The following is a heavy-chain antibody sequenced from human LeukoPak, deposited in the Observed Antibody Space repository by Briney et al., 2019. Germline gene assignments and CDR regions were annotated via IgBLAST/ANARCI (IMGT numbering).Heavy chain of an antibody. J-gene: IGHJ4*02. CDR3: ARDYYYDSSGYFRD. CDR2: INHSGST. V-gene: IGHV4-34*01. D-gene: IGHD3-22*01. CDR1: GGSFSGYY. Sequence: SETLSLTCAVYGGSFSGYYWSWIRQPPGKGLEWIGEINHSGSTNYNPSLKSRVPISVDTSKNRFSLKLSSVTAADTAVYYCARDYYYDSSGYFRDWGQGTLVTVSS.